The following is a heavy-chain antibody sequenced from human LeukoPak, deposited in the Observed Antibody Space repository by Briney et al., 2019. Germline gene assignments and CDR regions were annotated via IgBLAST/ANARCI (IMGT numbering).Heavy chain of an antibody. CDR1: GFTFSSYA. CDR2: ISYDGSNK. Sequence: SGGSLRLSCAASGFTFSSYAMHWVRQAPGKGLEWVAVISYDGSNKYYADSVKGRFTISRDSSKNTLYLQMNSLRAEDTAVYYCAKGQSGGLSGNFDYWGQGTLVTVSS. CDR3: AKGQSGGLSGNFDY. V-gene: IGHV3-30-3*01. D-gene: IGHD2-8*02. J-gene: IGHJ4*02.